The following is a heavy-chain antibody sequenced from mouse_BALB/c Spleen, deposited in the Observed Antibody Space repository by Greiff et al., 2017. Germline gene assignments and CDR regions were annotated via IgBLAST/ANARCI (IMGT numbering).Heavy chain of an antibody. CDR3: ARWDLYYDGYYDYAMDY. CDR2: INPYNGAT. CDR1: GYSFTGYY. D-gene: IGHD2-3*01. Sequence: EVQLQQSGPELVKPGASVKISCKASGYSFTGYYMHWVKQSHVKSLEWIGRINPYNGATSYNQNFKDKASLTVDKSSSTAYMELHSLTSEDSAVYYCARWDLYYDGYYDYAMDYWGQGTSVTVSS. J-gene: IGHJ4*01. V-gene: IGHV1-26*01.